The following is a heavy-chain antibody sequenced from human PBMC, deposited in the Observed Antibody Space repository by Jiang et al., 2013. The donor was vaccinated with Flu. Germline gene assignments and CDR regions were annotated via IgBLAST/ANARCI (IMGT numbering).Heavy chain of an antibody. CDR2: IIPILGIA. CDR1: GGTFSSYA. Sequence: GAEVKKPGSSVKVSCKASGGTFSSYAISWVRQAPGQGLEWMGRIIPILGIANYAQKFQGRVTITADKSTSTAYMELSSLRSEDTAVYYCARDPGVAGSLAAAQSDYYYYGMDVWGKGTHGHRLL. D-gene: IGHD6-13*01. V-gene: IGHV1-69*04. J-gene: IGHJ6*04. CDR3: ARDPGVAGSLAAAQSDYYYYGMDV.